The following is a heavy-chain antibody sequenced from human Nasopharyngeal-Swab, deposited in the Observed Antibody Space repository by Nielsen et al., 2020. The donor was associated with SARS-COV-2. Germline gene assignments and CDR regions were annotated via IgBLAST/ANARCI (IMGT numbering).Heavy chain of an antibody. D-gene: IGHD6-6*01. V-gene: IGHV4-61*01. CDR2: IYYSGST. Sequence: SETLSLTCTVSGCSVSSGSYYWSWIRQPPGKGLEWIGYIYYSGSTNYNPSLKSRVTISVDTSKNQFSLKLSSVTAADTAVYYCARHNHPIGIAARQRYYYGMDVWGQGTTVTVSS. CDR3: ARHNHPIGIAARQRYYYGMDV. J-gene: IGHJ6*02. CDR1: GCSVSSGSYY.